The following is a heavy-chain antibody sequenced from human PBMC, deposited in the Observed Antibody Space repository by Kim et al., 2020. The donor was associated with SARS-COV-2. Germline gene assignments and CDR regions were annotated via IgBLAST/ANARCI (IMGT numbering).Heavy chain of an antibody. J-gene: IGHJ4*02. CDR1: GASIRSSSFH. CDR3: GGLLKFSDNTSILD. CDR2: IYASGTT. Sequence: SETLSLTCAVSGASIRSSSFHWGWFRQPPGKGLQWIGNIYASGTTSFNPFLKTPVTISMDATRNELFLKLSSVTAAGTAVYYGGGLLKFSDNTSILDWGQGTLVTVSS. V-gene: IGHV4-39*03. D-gene: IGHD2-15*01.